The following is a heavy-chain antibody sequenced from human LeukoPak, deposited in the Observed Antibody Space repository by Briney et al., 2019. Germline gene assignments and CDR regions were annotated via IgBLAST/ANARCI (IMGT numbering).Heavy chain of an antibody. CDR3: ARDKRRSSGWYVMHRKYGMDV. D-gene: IGHD6-19*01. CDR1: GFTVSSNY. Sequence: GGSLRLSCAASGFTVSSNYMSWVRQAPGKGLEWVSVIYSGGSTYYADSVKGRFTISRDNSKNTLYLQMNSLRAEDTAVYYCARDKRRSSGWYVMHRKYGMDVWGQGTTVTVSS. J-gene: IGHJ6*02. CDR2: IYSGGST. V-gene: IGHV3-66*01.